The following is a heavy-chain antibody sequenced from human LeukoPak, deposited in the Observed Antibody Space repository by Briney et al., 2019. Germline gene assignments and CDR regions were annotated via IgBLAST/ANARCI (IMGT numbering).Heavy chain of an antibody. D-gene: IGHD3-3*01. V-gene: IGHV4-59*01. CDR1: GGSISSYY. CDR2: IYYSGST. Sequence: SETLSLTCTVSGGSISSYYWSWIRQPPGKGLEWIGYIYYSGSTNYNPSLKSRVTISVDTSKNQFSLKLSSVTAADTAVYYCARVRAIFGAVTPGDAFDIWGQGTMVTVSS. J-gene: IGHJ3*02. CDR3: ARVRAIFGAVTPGDAFDI.